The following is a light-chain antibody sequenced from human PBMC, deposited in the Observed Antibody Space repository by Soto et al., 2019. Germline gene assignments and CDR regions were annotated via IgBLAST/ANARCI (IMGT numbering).Light chain of an antibody. CDR2: RAS. V-gene: IGKV1-5*03. CDR3: HQYDSYSRT. J-gene: IGKJ1*01. Sequence: DIQMTQSPSTLSASVGDSVTIACRASQSINRLLAWYQQKPGTAPKLLIHRASTLHSGVPSRFSSSGSGTEFTLTINSLQPDDFATYYCHQYDSYSRTFGQGTKVEVK. CDR1: QSINRL.